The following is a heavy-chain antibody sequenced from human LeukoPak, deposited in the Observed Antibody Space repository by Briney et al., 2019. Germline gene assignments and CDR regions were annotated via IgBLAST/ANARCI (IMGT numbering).Heavy chain of an antibody. CDR1: GFTFDDYA. V-gene: IGHV3-9*01. CDR3: AKGARGWTGYYFDY. J-gene: IGHJ4*02. Sequence: GGSLRLSCAASGFTFDDYAMHWVRQAPGKGLEWVSCISWNSRSIGYADSVKGRFTISRDKAKNSLYLQMNSLRAECTALYYCAKGARGWTGYYFDYWGQGTLVTVSS. D-gene: IGHD6-19*01. CDR2: ISWNSRSI.